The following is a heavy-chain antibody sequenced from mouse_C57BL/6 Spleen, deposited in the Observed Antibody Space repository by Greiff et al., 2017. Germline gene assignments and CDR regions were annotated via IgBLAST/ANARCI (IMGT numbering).Heavy chain of an antibody. CDR1: GYTFTDYN. Sequence: DVQLQESGPELVKPGASVKMSCKASGYTFTDYNMHWVKQSHGKSLEWIGYINPNNGGTSYNQKFKGKATLTVNKSSSTAYMELRSLTSEDSAVYYCARQGYDYAYFDYWGQGTTLTVSS. CDR2: INPNNGGT. V-gene: IGHV1-22*01. D-gene: IGHD2-4*01. J-gene: IGHJ2*01. CDR3: ARQGYDYAYFDY.